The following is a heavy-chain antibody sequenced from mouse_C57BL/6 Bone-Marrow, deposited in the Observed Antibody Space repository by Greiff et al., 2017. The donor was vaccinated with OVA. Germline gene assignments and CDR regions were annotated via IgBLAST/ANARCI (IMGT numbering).Heavy chain of an antibody. V-gene: IGHV2-2*01. CDR3: ARCYYGSSPHWYFDV. D-gene: IGHD1-1*01. J-gene: IGHJ1*03. CDR2: LWSGGST. Sequence: QVQLKESGPGLVQPSQSLSITCTVSGFSLTSYGVHWVRQSPGKGLEWLGVLWSGGSTDYNAAFISRLSISKDNSKSQVFFKMNSLQADDTAIYYCARCYYGSSPHWYFDVWGTGTTVTVSS. CDR1: GFSLTSYG.